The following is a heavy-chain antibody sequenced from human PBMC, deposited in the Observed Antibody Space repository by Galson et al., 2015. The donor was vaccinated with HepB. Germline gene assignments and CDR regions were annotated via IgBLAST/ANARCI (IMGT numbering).Heavy chain of an antibody. V-gene: IGHV1-8*01. CDR3: ARVQRLELRVVSRLHYYYYMDV. J-gene: IGHJ6*03. Sequence: SVKVSCKAPGYTLTDYDITWVRQATGQGLECMGWMNPDSGNTVYAQKFQGRVTMTSDTSISTAYMELSSLRSEDTAVYYCARVQRLELRVVSRLHYYYYMDVWGTGTTVTVSS. D-gene: IGHD6-25*01. CDR1: GYTLTDYD. CDR2: MNPDSGNT.